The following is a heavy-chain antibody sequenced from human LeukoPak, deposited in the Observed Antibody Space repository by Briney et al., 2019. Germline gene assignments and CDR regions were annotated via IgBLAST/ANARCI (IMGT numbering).Heavy chain of an antibody. CDR1: GFTFSSYA. CDR2: IYSGGST. CDR3: ARGATRLY. V-gene: IGHV3-53*01. Sequence: GGSLRLSCAASGFTFSSYAMSWVRQAPGKGLEWVSVIYSGGSTYYADSVKGRFTISRDNSKNTLYLQMNSLRAEDTAVYYCARGATRLYWGQGTLVTVSS. D-gene: IGHD6-25*01. J-gene: IGHJ4*02.